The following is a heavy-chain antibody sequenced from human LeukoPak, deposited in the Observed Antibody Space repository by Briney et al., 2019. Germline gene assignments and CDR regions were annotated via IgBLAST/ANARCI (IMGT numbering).Heavy chain of an antibody. CDR2: LYSGGST. V-gene: IGHV3-53*01. CDR3: ARAPRMVHFDY. J-gene: IGHJ4*02. Sequence: PGGSLRLSCAASGLTVSSNYMTWVRQAPGKGLEWVSALYSGGSTYYADSVKGRFTISRDNSKNTLYLQMNSLRAEDTAVYYCARAPRMVHFDYRGQGTLVTVSS. D-gene: IGHD6-13*01. CDR1: GLTVSSNY.